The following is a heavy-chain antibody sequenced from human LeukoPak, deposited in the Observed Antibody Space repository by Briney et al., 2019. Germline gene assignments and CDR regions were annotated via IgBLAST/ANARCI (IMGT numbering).Heavy chain of an antibody. CDR2: IYDSGST. CDR1: GGSVGSSSYY. CDR3: ARYNGYGYGSGDFDY. J-gene: IGHJ4*02. Sequence: PSETLSLTCTVSGGSVGSSSYYWGWIRQPPGKGLEWIGSIYDSGSTYYNPSLKSRVTISVDTSKNQFSLKLSSVTAADTAVYYCARYNGYGYGSGDFDYWGQGTLVTVSS. V-gene: IGHV4-39*01. D-gene: IGHD3-10*01.